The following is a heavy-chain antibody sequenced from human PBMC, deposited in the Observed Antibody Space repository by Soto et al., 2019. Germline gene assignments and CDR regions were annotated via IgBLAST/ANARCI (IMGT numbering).Heavy chain of an antibody. CDR2: ISYDGSNK. V-gene: IGHV3-30-3*01. J-gene: IGHJ6*02. Sequence: QVQLVESGGGVVQPGRSLRLSCAASGFTFSSYAMHWVRQAPGKGLEWVAVISYDGSNKYYADSVKGRFTISRDNSKNTLYLQMNSLRAEDTAVXXXXXXQGGDGWYYGMDVWGQGTTVTVSS. CDR3: XXXQGGDGWYYGMDV. D-gene: IGHD6-19*01. CDR1: GFTFSSYA.